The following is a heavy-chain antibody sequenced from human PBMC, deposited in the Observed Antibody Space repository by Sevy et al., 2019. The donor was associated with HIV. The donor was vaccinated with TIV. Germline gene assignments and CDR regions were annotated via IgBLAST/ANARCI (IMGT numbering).Heavy chain of an antibody. Sequence: SETLSLTCTVSGVSISSSSYDWGWIRQPPGKGLEWIASFFFTGSTYYNPSLKSQVTISVDTSNNQFSLKLNSVTAADTALYYCARQGGLVDRAFDYWGQGTLVTVSS. D-gene: IGHD3-10*01. CDR1: GVSISSSSYD. J-gene: IGHJ4*02. V-gene: IGHV4-39*01. CDR3: ARQGGLVDRAFDY. CDR2: FFFTGST.